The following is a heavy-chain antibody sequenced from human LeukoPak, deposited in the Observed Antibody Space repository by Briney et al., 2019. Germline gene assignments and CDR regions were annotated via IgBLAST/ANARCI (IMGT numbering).Heavy chain of an antibody. CDR1: GGSISSGGYY. V-gene: IGHV4-31*03. Sequence: SETLSLTCTVSGGSISSGGYYWSWIRQHPGRGLEWIGYIYYSGSTYYNPSLKSRVTISADTSKNQFSLKLSSVTAADTAVYFCARARSAAGNFDFWGQGTLVTVSS. D-gene: IGHD6-13*01. CDR2: IYYSGST. J-gene: IGHJ4*02. CDR3: ARARSAAGNFDF.